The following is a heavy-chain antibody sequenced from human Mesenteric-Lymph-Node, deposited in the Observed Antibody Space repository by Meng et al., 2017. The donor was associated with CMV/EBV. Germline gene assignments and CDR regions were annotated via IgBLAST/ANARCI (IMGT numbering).Heavy chain of an antibody. CDR2: INPNSGGT. V-gene: IGHV1-2*02. CDR1: GYTFTSYY. J-gene: IGHJ5*02. Sequence: ASVKVSCKASGYTFTSYYMHWVRQAPGQGLEWMGWINPNSGGTNYAQKFQGRVTMTRDTSISTAYMELSRLRSDDTAVYYCARDSNYGSGTTTGFDPWGQGTLVTVSS. CDR3: ARDSNYGSGTTTGFDP. D-gene: IGHD3-10*01.